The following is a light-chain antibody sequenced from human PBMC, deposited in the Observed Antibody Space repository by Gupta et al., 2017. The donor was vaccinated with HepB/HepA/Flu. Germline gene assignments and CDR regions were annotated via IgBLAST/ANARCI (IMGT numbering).Light chain of an antibody. J-gene: IGLJ1*01. Sequence: QSAPTQPPSAYGSPGQSVTISCTGTSSDIGAYNLVSWYQQHPGKAPKLIIYDVFQRPSGVPDRFSGSKSGNTASLTVSGLQAEDEAEYYCFSYAGNDNWVFGGGTKVTVL. CDR1: SSDIGAYNL. CDR2: DVF. CDR3: FSYAGNDNWV. V-gene: IGLV2-8*01.